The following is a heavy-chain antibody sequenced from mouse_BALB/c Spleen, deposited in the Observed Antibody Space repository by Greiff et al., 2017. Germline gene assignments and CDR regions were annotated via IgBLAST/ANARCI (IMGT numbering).Heavy chain of an antibody. CDR1: GFTFSSYA. J-gene: IGHJ3*01. CDR3: ARGGDYDGEFAY. Sequence: EVKLMESGGGLVKPGGSLKLSCAASGFTFSSYAMSWVRQTPEKRLEWVATISSGGSYTYYPDSVKGRFTISRDNAKNTLYLQMSSLRSEDTAMYYCARGGDYDGEFAYWGQGTLVTVSA. V-gene: IGHV5-9-3*01. D-gene: IGHD1-1*01. CDR2: ISSGGSYT.